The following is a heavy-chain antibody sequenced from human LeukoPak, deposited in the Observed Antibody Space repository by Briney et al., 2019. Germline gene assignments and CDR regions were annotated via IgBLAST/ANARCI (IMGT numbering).Heavy chain of an antibody. Sequence: GGSLRLSCAASGFTFSSYTMSWVRQAPGKGLEWVSTITTSDGNTYYADSVKGRFTISKDNSKNTVYLQMSSLRVDDTDVYYCAKAASSSWPSYYYGMDVWGQGTTVTVSS. D-gene: IGHD6-13*01. J-gene: IGHJ6*02. CDR2: ITTSDGNT. CDR1: GFTFSSYT. V-gene: IGHV3-23*01. CDR3: AKAASSSWPSYYYGMDV.